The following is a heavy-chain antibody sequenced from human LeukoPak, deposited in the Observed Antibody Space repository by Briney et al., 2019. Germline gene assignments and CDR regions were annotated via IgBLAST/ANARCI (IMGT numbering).Heavy chain of an antibody. CDR2: ISSSSNYI. D-gene: IGHD3-10*01. J-gene: IGHJ3*02. Sequence: GGSLRLSCAASGFTFSSYSMNWVRQAPGKGLEWVSSISSSSNYIYYADAVKGRFTISRDNAKNSLYLQMNSLRAEDTAIYYCVKEHVDRAFTRSFEIWGQGTVATVSS. CDR1: GFTFSSYS. CDR3: VKEHVDRAFTRSFEI. V-gene: IGHV3-21*04.